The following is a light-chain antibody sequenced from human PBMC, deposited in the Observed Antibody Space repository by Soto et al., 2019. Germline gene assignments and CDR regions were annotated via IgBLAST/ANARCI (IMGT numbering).Light chain of an antibody. CDR1: SSDVGGYNY. Sequence: QSVLTQPASVSGSPGQSITISCTGTSSDVGGYNYVSWYQQHPVKAPKLMIYDVSNRPSGGSNRFSGSKSGNTASLTISGLQAEDEADYYCSSYTSSSTYVFGTGTKLTVL. V-gene: IGLV2-14*01. CDR2: DVS. CDR3: SSYTSSSTYV. J-gene: IGLJ1*01.